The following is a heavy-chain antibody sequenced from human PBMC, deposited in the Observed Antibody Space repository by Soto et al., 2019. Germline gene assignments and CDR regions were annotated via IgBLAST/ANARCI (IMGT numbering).Heavy chain of an antibody. V-gene: IGHV4-59*01. D-gene: IGHD3-10*01. CDR3: ARRWSGTDY. Sequence: QVQLQESGPGLVKPSGTLSLTCTVSGGSITSYYWSWIRQPPGKGLEWIGYIHNSGSTSYNPALQRRVTISADVSKNQCSLDLRAVTAADTAVYYCARRWSGTDYWGHGTLVTVSS. CDR2: IHNSGST. J-gene: IGHJ4*01. CDR1: GGSITSYY.